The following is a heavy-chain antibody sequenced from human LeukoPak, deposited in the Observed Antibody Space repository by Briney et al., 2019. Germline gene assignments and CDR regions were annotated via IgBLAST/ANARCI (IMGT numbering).Heavy chain of an antibody. J-gene: IGHJ4*02. D-gene: IGHD2-15*01. CDR1: GFSLSAYW. V-gene: IGHV3-7*01. CDR2: GNPAGTET. Sequence: PGGSLRLSCAASGFSLSAYWMTWVRQAPGTGLEWVANGNPAGTETYYVDPVKGRFTISRDNAKNLLYLQMNSLRAEDTAVYYCARFGYVAAVDLWGQGTLVTVSS. CDR3: ARFGYVAAVDL.